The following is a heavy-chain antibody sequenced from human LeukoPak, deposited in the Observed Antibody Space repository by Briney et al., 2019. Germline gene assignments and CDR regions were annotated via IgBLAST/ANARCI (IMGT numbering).Heavy chain of an antibody. CDR1: GFTFSSYS. CDR3: ARGRDYVLSINY. Sequence: GGSLRLSCAASGFTFSSYSMNWVRQAPGKGLEWVSSISSSSSSYIYYADSVKGRFTISRDNAKNSLYLQMNSLRAEDTAVYYCARGRDYVLSINYWGQGTLVTVSS. D-gene: IGHD3-16*01. V-gene: IGHV3-21*01. J-gene: IGHJ4*02. CDR2: ISSSSSSYI.